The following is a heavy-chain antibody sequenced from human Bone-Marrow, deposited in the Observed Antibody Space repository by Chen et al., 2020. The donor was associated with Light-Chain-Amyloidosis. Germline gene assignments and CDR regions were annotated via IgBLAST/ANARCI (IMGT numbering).Heavy chain of an antibody. J-gene: IGHJ5*02. Sequence: QVQLVQSVAEVKKPGASVKVSCKPSGYTFTGYYMPWVRQAPGQGLEWMGWINPNSGGTNYAQKFQGRVTMTRDTSISTAYMELSRLRSDDTAVYYCARDRIRLPGFDPWGQGTLVTVSS. CDR1: GYTFTGYY. CDR3: ARDRIRLPGFDP. V-gene: IGHV1-2*02. CDR2: INPNSGGT.